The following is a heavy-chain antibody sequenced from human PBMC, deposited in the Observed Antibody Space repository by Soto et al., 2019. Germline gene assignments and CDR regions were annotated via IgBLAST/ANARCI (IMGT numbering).Heavy chain of an antibody. J-gene: IGHJ6*02. V-gene: IGHV2-5*01. CDR2: IYWNDDK. Sequence: SVPTLVNPTHTLTLTCNFSGFSLNTRGVGVVWIRQPPGKALEWLALIYWNDDKRYNPSLKNRLSIKKDTSKDQVVLTMTYMDPVDKGTYSCAQRGCGMDVSGPGPTVTAP. CDR1: GFSLNTRGVG. CDR3: AQRGCGMDV. D-gene: IGHD3-10*01.